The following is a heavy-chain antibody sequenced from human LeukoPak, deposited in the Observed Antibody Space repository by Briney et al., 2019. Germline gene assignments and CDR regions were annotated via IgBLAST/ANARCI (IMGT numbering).Heavy chain of an antibody. CDR2: IYPSGST. Sequence: SETLSLTCTVSGGSTNTYGWSWIRQPAEKGLEWIARIYPSGSTYYNPSLKSRVTISIDKSKNQFSLSLTSVTAADTAVYYCARDRCGYSEYYFDYWGQGSLVTVSS. D-gene: IGHD5-18*01. CDR3: ARDRCGYSEYYFDY. CDR1: GGSTNTYG. J-gene: IGHJ4*02. V-gene: IGHV4-4*07.